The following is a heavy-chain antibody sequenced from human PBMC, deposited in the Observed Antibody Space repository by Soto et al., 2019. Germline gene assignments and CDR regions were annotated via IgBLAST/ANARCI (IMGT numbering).Heavy chain of an antibody. V-gene: IGHV1-8*01. Sequence: QEQLVQSGAEVKKPGASVKVSCKTSGYTFTDYVITWVRRATGKGLGWIGWVTPNSGETGYAQTFQGRVTMTRSASLSTASLELSSLRSEDTAVYYCARVAVAARPRWYNWFDPWGQGTLVTVSS. CDR2: VTPNSGET. D-gene: IGHD2-15*01. J-gene: IGHJ5*02. CDR3: ARVAVAARPRWYNWFDP. CDR1: GYTFTDYV.